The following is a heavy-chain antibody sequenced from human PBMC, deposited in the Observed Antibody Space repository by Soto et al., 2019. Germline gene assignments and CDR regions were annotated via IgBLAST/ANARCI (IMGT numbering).Heavy chain of an antibody. Sequence: SETLSLTCTVSGGSISSYYWSWIRRPPGKGLEWIGYIYNSGSTHSDPSLQSRVTISVDTSKNQFSLKLSSVTAADTGIYYCARARITMVREVIKYNMDVWGQGTTVTVSS. CDR3: ARARITMVREVIKYNMDV. J-gene: IGHJ6*02. V-gene: IGHV4-59*01. CDR2: IYNSGST. CDR1: GGSISSYY. D-gene: IGHD3-10*01.